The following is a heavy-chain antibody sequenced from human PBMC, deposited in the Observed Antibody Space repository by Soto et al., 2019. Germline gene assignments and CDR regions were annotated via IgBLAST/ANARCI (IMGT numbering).Heavy chain of an antibody. CDR3: AKLGSGYYTGLYFDY. CDR1: GFTFGDYW. CDR2: IKKDGSEN. Sequence: GGSLRLSCAASGFTFGDYWMSWVRHAPGKGLEWVAHIKKDGSENYYVDPVTGRFTVSRDNTKNSLYLQMNSLRAEDTAVYYCAKLGSGYYTGLYFDYWGQGTLVTVSS. V-gene: IGHV3-7*03. D-gene: IGHD3-3*01. J-gene: IGHJ4*02.